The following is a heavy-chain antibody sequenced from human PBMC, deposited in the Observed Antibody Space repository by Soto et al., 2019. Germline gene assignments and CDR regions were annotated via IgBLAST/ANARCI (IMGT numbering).Heavy chain of an antibody. Sequence: SGGGVVQPGGSLRLSCAASGFTITYYGMHWVRQAPGKGLEWVAALSSDGISEYYADSVKGRFSVSRDNIKNSMFLQISSLKGEDTAVYFCARNFAPQGQYNFDYWGQGTLVTVSS. CDR3: ARNFAPQGQYNFDY. J-gene: IGHJ4*02. CDR1: GFTITYYG. D-gene: IGHD5-18*01. CDR2: LSSDGISE. V-gene: IGHV3-33*01.